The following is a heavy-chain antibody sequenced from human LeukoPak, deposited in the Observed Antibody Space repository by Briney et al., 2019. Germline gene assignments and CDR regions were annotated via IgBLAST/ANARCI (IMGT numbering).Heavy chain of an antibody. CDR1: GFTFSSYW. CDR2: IKQDGSEK. D-gene: IGHD4-17*01. V-gene: IGHV3-7*01. CDR3: ARVITDYDTLDY. Sequence: GGSLRLSCAASGFTFSSYWMIWVRQAPGKGLEWVASIKQDGSEKYSVDSVKGRFTLSRDNAKSSLYLQMSSLRAEDTAVYYCARVITDYDTLDYWGQGTLVTVSS. J-gene: IGHJ4*02.